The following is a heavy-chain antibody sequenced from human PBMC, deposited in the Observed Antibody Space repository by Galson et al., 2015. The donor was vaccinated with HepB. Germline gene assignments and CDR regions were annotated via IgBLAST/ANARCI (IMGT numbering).Heavy chain of an antibody. Sequence: QSGAEVKKPGESLKISCKASGYTFTGYYMHWVRQAPGQGLEWMGWINPNSGGTNYAQKFQGRITMTRDTSISTAYMELSRLRSDDTAVYYCARDRAAVAVTGYFDLWGRGTLVTVSS. J-gene: IGHJ2*01. D-gene: IGHD6-19*01. V-gene: IGHV1-2*02. CDR3: ARDRAAVAVTGYFDL. CDR2: INPNSGGT. CDR1: GYTFTGYY.